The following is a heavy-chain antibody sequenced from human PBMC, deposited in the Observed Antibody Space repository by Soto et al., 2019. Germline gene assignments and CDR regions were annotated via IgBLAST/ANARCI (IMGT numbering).Heavy chain of an antibody. Sequence: PGGSLRLSCEASGFTFSTYDMHWVRQAPGKGLEWVAGISYDGANKNYADSVKGRFTLSRDDSKSTLYLQMNSLTAEDTALYYCTKGGGRKGYSSSWKVAFGIWGQGTMVTVSS. V-gene: IGHV3-30*18. CDR1: GFTFSTYD. CDR3: TKGGGRKGYSSSWKVAFGI. D-gene: IGHD6-13*01. CDR2: ISYDGANK. J-gene: IGHJ3*02.